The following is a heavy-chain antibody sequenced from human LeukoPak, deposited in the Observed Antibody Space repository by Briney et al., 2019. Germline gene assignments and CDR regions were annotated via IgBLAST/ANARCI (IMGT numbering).Heavy chain of an antibody. CDR3: ARRQTGTSYFDY. D-gene: IGHD1-1*01. CDR2: IYYSGST. CDR1: GDSISIYY. J-gene: IGHJ4*02. V-gene: IGHV4-59*08. Sequence: SETLSLTCTVSGDSISIYYWSWIRQPPGKGLEWIGYIYYSGSTNYNPSLKSRVTISVDTSKNQFSLKLSSVTAADTAVYYCARRQTGTSYFDYWGQGTLVTVSS.